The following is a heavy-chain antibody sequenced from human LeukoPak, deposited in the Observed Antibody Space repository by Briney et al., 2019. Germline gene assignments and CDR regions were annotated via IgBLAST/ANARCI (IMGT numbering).Heavy chain of an antibody. J-gene: IGHJ4*02. CDR1: GGTFSSYA. V-gene: IGHV1-69*04. Sequence: SVKVSCKASGGTFSSYAISWVRQAPGQGLEWMGRIIPILGIANYAQKFQGRVTITADKSTSTAYMELSSLRSEDTAVYYCASWYDFWSAEPTRFDYWGQGTL. CDR3: ASWYDFWSAEPTRFDY. D-gene: IGHD3-3*01. CDR2: IIPILGIA.